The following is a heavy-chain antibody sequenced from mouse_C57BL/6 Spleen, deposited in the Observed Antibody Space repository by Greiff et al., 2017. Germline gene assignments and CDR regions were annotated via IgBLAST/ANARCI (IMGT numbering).Heavy chain of an antibody. V-gene: IGHV1-80*01. J-gene: IGHJ1*03. D-gene: IGHD1-1*01. CDR3: ARPTVPHWYFDV. Sequence: LQESGAELVKPGASVKISCKASGYAFSSYWMNWVKQRPGKGLEWIGQIYPGDGDTNYNGKFKGKATLTADKSSSTAYMQLSSLTSEDSAVYFCARPTVPHWYFDVWGTGTTVTVSS. CDR2: IYPGDGDT. CDR1: GYAFSSYW.